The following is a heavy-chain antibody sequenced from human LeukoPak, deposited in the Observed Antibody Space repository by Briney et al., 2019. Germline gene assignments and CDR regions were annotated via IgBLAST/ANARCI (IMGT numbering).Heavy chain of an antibody. Sequence: PSETLSLTCTVSGGSISSGDYYWSWIRQPPGKGLEWTGYIYYSGSTYYNPSLKSRVTISVDTSKNQFSLKLSSVTAADTAVYYCARSGSGSYFPPTGVDYWGQGTLVTVSS. CDR1: GGSISSGDYY. V-gene: IGHV4-30-4*01. CDR2: IYYSGST. D-gene: IGHD3-10*01. CDR3: ARSGSGSYFPPTGVDY. J-gene: IGHJ4*02.